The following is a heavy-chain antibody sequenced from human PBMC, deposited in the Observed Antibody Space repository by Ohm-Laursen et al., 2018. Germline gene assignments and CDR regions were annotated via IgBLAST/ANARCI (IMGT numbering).Heavy chain of an antibody. CDR3: AKAPSLGSIFQH. D-gene: IGHD3-16*01. CDR1: GFTFSHYW. J-gene: IGHJ1*01. Sequence: GSLRLSCAASGFTFSHYWMHWVRQPPGEGLVWVSRIKGDGTTMYADFVRGRFTLSRDNTRDSVYLQMNSLRAEDTAMYYCAKAPSLGSIFQHWGQGTLVIVSS. CDR2: IKGDGTT. V-gene: IGHV3-74*03.